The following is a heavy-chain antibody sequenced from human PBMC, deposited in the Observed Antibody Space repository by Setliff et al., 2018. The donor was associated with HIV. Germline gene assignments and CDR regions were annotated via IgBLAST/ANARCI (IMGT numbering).Heavy chain of an antibody. J-gene: IGHJ5*02. Sequence: SETLSLTCTVSGGSISSHYWGWIRQPPGKGLEWIGHIYTSGSTNYNPSLKSRVTMSVDTSKNQFSLKLTSVTAADTAVYYCARGTYYYDSSGYFITNWFDPWGQGTLVTVSS. CDR1: GGSISSHY. D-gene: IGHD3-22*01. CDR3: ARGTYYYDSSGYFITNWFDP. V-gene: IGHV4-59*11. CDR2: IYTSGST.